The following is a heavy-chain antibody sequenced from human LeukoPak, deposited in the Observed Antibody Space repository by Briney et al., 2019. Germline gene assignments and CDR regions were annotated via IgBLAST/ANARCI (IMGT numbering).Heavy chain of an antibody. CDR3: ARDGRGLDRRGFDY. D-gene: IGHD1-26*01. CDR1: GYTLTELS. CDR2: FDPEDGET. Sequence: ASVKVSCKVSGYTLTELSMHWVRQAPGKGLEWMGGFDPEDGETIYAQKFQGRVTMTEDTSTDTAYMELSSLRSEDTAVYYCARDGRGLDRRGFDYWGQGTLVTVSS. V-gene: IGHV1-24*01. J-gene: IGHJ4*02.